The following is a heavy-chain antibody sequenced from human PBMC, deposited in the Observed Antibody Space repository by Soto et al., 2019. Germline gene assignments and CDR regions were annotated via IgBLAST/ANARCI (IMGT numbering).Heavy chain of an antibody. J-gene: IGHJ5*02. CDR3: AKDYGDEMGWFDP. CDR2: ISYDGSNK. Sequence: VGSLRLSCAASGFTFSSYGMHWVRQAPGKGLEWVAVISYDGSNKYYADSVKGRFTISRDNSKNTLYLQMNSLRAGDTAVYYCAKDYGDEMGWFDPWGQGTLVTVSS. D-gene: IGHD2-8*01. CDR1: GFTFSSYG. V-gene: IGHV3-30*18.